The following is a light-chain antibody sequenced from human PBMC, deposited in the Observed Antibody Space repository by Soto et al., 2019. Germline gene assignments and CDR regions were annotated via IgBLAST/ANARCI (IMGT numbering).Light chain of an antibody. CDR3: QQYNSYRFT. CDR2: DAS. Sequence: DIQMTQSPSTLSASVGDRVTITCRASQSISSWLAWYQQKPWKAPKLLIYDASILESGVTPRFSGSGSGTEFTLTISCLQTDDVPHYYCQQYNSYRFTIGSGTKVYIK. V-gene: IGKV1-5*01. CDR1: QSISSW. J-gene: IGKJ3*01.